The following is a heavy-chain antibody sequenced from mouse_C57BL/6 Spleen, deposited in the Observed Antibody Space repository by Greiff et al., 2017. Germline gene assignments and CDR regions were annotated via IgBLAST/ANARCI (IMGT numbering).Heavy chain of an antibody. J-gene: IGHJ3*01. Sequence: EVKLVESGGGLVQPGGSLSLSCAASGFTFTDYYMSWVRQPPGKALEWLGFIRNKANGYTTEYSASVKGRFTISRDNSQSILYLQMNALRAEDSATYYCASGCNYLFAYWGQGTLVTVSA. CDR1: GFTFTDYY. V-gene: IGHV7-3*01. CDR3: ASGCNYLFAY. D-gene: IGHD2-1*01. CDR2: IRNKANGYTT.